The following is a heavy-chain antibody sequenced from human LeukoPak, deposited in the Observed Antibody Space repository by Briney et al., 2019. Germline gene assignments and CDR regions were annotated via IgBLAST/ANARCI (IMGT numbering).Heavy chain of an antibody. J-gene: IGHJ4*02. CDR3: TRDLNSGGSC. V-gene: IGHV3-53*01. CDR2: IHSGGNT. CDR1: GFTFSSYW. D-gene: IGHD2-15*01. Sequence: GGSLRLPCAAPGFTFSSYWMSWVRQAPGKGLEWVSVIHSGGNTYYADSVKGRFTISRDNSKNTLYLQMNSLRAEDTAVYYCTRDLNSGGSCWGQGTLVTVSS.